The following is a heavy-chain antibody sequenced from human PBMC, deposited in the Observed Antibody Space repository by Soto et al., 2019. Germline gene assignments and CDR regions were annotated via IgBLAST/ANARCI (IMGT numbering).Heavy chain of an antibody. J-gene: IGHJ4*02. CDR3: ARRTGRWDY. CDR2: IYSGGMN. V-gene: IGHV4-4*07. CDR1: GGSISSCY. D-gene: IGHD2-15*01. Sequence: PSETLSLTCTVSGGSISSCYWSWIRKPAEKGLAWLGRIYSGGMNNSTASLKSRVTMWVDTSKTQFSGMLSSVTAGHSAMSYCARRTGRWDYWGQGTLVTVSS.